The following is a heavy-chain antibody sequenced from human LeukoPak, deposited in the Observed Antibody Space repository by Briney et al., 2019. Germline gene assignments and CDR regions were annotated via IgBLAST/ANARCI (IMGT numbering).Heavy chain of an antibody. CDR3: AKEGDYDYVWGSYRSYYFDY. CDR2: INQDGSKI. Sequence: GGSLRLSCAASGFTFSTYWMTWVRQAPGKGLEWVANINQDGSKINYVDSVKGRFTISRDNSKNTLYLQMNSLRAEDTAVYYCAKEGDYDYVWGSYRSYYFDYWGQGTLVTVSS. V-gene: IGHV3-7*01. D-gene: IGHD3-16*02. J-gene: IGHJ4*02. CDR1: GFTFSTYW.